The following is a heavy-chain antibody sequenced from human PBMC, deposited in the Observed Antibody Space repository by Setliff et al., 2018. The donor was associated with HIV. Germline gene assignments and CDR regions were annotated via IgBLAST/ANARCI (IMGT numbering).Heavy chain of an antibody. D-gene: IGHD6-13*01. CDR2: IKQDGSEK. CDR3: ARDRQIAAAGRSNYYYGMDV. Sequence: GGSLRLSCAASGFTFSSYWMSWVRQAPGKGLEWVANIKQDGSEKYYVDSVKGRFTISRDNAKNSLYLQMNSLRAEDTAVYYCARDRQIAAAGRSNYYYGMDVWGQGTTVTVSS. V-gene: IGHV3-7*01. CDR1: GFTFSSYW. J-gene: IGHJ6*02.